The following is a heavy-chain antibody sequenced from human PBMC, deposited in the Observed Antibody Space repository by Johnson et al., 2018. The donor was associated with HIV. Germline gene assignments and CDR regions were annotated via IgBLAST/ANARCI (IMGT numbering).Heavy chain of an antibody. J-gene: IGHJ3*02. D-gene: IGHD1-26*01. CDR2: ISYDGSNK. Sequence: VQVVESGGGVIRPGRSLRLSCAASGFTFSSYAMHWVRQAPGKGLEWVAVISYDGSNKYYADSVKGRFTISRDNSKNTLYLQMNSLRAEDTAVYYCAKGRGTYSVVDSFDIWGQGTMVTVSS. V-gene: IGHV3-30-3*01. CDR1: GFTFSSYA. CDR3: AKGRGTYSVVDSFDI.